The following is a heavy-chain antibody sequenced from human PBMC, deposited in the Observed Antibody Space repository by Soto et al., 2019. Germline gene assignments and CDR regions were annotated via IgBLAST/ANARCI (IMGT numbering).Heavy chain of an antibody. CDR2: ISSSSSTT. D-gene: IGHD2-21*02. Sequence: GGSLRLSCAASGFTFSSYSMNWVRQAPGKGLEWVSYISSSSSTTYYADSVKGRFTISRDNAKNSLYLQMNSLRDEDTAVYYCARDPGCGGDCYDAFDIWGQGTMVTVSS. J-gene: IGHJ3*02. CDR3: ARDPGCGGDCYDAFDI. V-gene: IGHV3-48*02. CDR1: GFTFSSYS.